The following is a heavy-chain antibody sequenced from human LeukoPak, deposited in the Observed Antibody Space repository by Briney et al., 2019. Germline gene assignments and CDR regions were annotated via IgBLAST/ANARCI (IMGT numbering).Heavy chain of an antibody. J-gene: IGHJ4*02. CDR3: ARCCSSWYCLDY. Sequence: ASVKVSCKASGYTFTSYGISWVRQAPGQGLEWMGWISVYIGNTSYAQNFHGRVTVTTDASTSTAYMDLGSLRSGDTAVYYCARCCSSWYCLDYWGQGTLVTVSS. V-gene: IGHV1-18*01. CDR2: ISVYIGNT. D-gene: IGHD6-13*01. CDR1: GYTFTSYG.